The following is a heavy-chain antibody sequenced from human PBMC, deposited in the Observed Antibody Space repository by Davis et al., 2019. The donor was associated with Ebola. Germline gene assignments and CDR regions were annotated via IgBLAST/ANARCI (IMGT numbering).Heavy chain of an antibody. D-gene: IGHD4-23*01. CDR1: GYTFTSYA. J-gene: IGHJ6*02. CDR2: INAGNGNT. Sequence: ASVKVSCKASGYTFTSYAMHWVRQAPGQRLEWMGWINAGNGNTKYSQKFQGRVTITRDTSASTAYMELSSLRTEDTAVYYCAAQYGGSYYYYGMDVWGQGTTVTVSS. CDR3: AAQYGGSYYYYGMDV. V-gene: IGHV1-3*01.